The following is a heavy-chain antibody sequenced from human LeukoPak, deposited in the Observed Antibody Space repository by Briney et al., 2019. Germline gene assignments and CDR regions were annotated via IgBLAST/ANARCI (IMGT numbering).Heavy chain of an antibody. D-gene: IGHD6-6*01. CDR1: GGSISSYY. CDR2: IYTSGST. CDR3: ARFQQLGPYYYYGMDV. Sequence: SETLSLTCTVSGGSISSYYWSWIRQPAGKGLEWIGRIYTSGSTNYNPSLKSRVTMSVDTSKNQSSLKLSSVTAADTAVYYCARFQQLGPYYYYGMDVWGQGTTVTVSS. J-gene: IGHJ6*02. V-gene: IGHV4-4*07.